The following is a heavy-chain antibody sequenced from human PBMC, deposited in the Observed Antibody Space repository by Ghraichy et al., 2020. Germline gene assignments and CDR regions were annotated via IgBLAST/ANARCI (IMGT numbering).Heavy chain of an antibody. J-gene: IGHJ6*02. CDR1: GFTFSSYW. Sequence: GESLNISCAASGFTFSSYWMTWVRQAPGKGLEWVANIKEDGSEKYYVDFVRGRFTISRDNAKNSLYLQMNSLRAEDTAVYYCARDNITPSEDYDFWNGYAYYYYGMDVWGQGTTVTVSS. V-gene: IGHV3-7*03. CDR2: IKEDGSEK. D-gene: IGHD3-3*01. CDR3: ARDNITPSEDYDFWNGYAYYYYGMDV.